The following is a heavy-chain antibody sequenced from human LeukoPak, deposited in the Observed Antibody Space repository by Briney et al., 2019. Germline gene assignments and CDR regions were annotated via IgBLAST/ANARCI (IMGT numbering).Heavy chain of an antibody. V-gene: IGHV3-30*02. CDR3: AKDFASYYYGGYFDY. Sequence: GGSLRLSFAASGFTFSSYGMHWVRQAPGKGLEWVAFIRYDGSNKYYADSVKGRFTISRDNSKNTLYLQMNSLRAEDTAVYYCAKDFASYYYGGYFDYWGQGTLVTVSS. D-gene: IGHD3-10*01. J-gene: IGHJ4*02. CDR1: GFTFSSYG. CDR2: IRYDGSNK.